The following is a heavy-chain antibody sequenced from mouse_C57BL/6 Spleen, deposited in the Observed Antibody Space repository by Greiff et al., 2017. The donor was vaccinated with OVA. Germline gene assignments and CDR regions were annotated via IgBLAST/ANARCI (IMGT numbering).Heavy chain of an antibody. J-gene: IGHJ4*01. V-gene: IGHV1-80*01. CDR3: ARGGYGAMDY. Sequence: VHLVESGAELVKPGASVKISCKASGYAFSSYWMNWVKQRPGKGLEWIGQIYPGDGDTNYNGKFKGKATLTADKSSSTAYMQLSSLTSEDSAVYFCARGGYGAMDYWGQGTSVTVSS. CDR2: IYPGDGDT. D-gene: IGHD3-1*01. CDR1: GYAFSSYW.